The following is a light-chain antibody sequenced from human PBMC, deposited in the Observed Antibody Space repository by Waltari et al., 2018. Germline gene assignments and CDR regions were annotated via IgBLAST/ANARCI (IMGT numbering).Light chain of an antibody. Sequence: ETVLTQSPGTLSLSPGERATLSCKASQSVFIDYFAWYQQKPGQAPRLVIYGTSNRAAGIPDRFSGSGSGTDFTLTISRLEPEDFAVYYCQQYTGSLPWTFGQGTKVEIK. CDR1: QSVFIDY. CDR2: GTS. J-gene: IGKJ1*01. V-gene: IGKV3-20*01. CDR3: QQYTGSLPWT.